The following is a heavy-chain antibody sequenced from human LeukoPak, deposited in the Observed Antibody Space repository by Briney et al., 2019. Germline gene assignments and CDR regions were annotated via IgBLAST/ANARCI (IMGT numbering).Heavy chain of an antibody. Sequence: GGSLRLSCTASGFTFSSYAMYWVRQAPGKGLEWVSGIFGSGGSAHYADSVKGRFTISRDNSQNTVYLQMISLRAEDTAVYYCGKTTTGYSSGRNPAWPVDYWGQGTLVTVSS. J-gene: IGHJ4*02. CDR2: IFGSGGSA. CDR1: GFTFSSYA. V-gene: IGHV3-23*01. D-gene: IGHD6-19*01. CDR3: GKTTTGYSSGRNPAWPVDY.